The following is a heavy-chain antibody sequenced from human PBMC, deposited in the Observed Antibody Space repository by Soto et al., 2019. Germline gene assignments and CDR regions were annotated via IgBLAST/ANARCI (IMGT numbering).Heavy chain of an antibody. J-gene: IGHJ5*02. CDR3: TKEGALTGYGAFDA. D-gene: IGHD3-9*01. V-gene: IGHV3-9*01. Sequence: EVQLVESGGGLVQPGRSLRLSCAASGFTFDNYAMYWVRQAPGKGLEWVSSISWNSGRIDYADSVKGRFTISRDNAKDSLLRQINSLRAEDTALYYCTKEGALTGYGAFDAWGQGTLVTVSS. CDR2: ISWNSGRI. CDR1: GFTFDNYA.